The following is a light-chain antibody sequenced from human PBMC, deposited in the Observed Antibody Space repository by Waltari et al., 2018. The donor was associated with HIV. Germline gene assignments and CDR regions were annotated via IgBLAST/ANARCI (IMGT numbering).Light chain of an antibody. Sequence: IQMTQSQSPLSAFVGDRVSITCQASQSINNFLTWYQQKPAKAPQVLIYVTSNLQSGVPSRFSGSRSGTDFTLTISSLQPEDSATYYCLQTYSTTWTFGQGTKVEIK. CDR3: LQTYSTTWT. V-gene: IGKV1-39*01. CDR1: QSINNF. J-gene: IGKJ1*01. CDR2: VTS.